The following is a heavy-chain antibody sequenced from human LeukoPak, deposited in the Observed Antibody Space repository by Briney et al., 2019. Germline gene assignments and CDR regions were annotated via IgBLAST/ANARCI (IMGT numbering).Heavy chain of an antibody. Sequence: ASLKVSCKASGNTVTGYYMHWVRQAPGQGLEWMGIINPSGGSTSYAQKFQGRVTMTRDTSTSTVYMELSSLRSEDTAVYYCAGTALIRSGWYHFDYWGQEPWSPSPQ. V-gene: IGHV1-46*01. CDR2: INPSGGST. CDR3: AGTALIRSGWYHFDY. J-gene: IGHJ4*01. CDR1: GNTVTGYY. D-gene: IGHD6-19*01.